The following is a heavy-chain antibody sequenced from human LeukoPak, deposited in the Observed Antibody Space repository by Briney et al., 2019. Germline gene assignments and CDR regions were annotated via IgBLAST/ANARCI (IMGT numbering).Heavy chain of an antibody. Sequence: PGGSLRLSCAASGFTFSSYWMSWVRQAPGKGLEWVANIKQDGSERYYVDSVKGRFTISRDNAKNSLYLQMNSLRAEDTAVYYCAKVGIEWLVPDYWGQGTLVTVSS. V-gene: IGHV3-7*03. CDR2: IKQDGSER. CDR3: AKVGIEWLVPDY. CDR1: GFTFSSYW. D-gene: IGHD6-19*01. J-gene: IGHJ4*02.